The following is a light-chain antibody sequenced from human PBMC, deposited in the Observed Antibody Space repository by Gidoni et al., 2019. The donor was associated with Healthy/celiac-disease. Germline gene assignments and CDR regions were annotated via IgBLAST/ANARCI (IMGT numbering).Light chain of an antibody. V-gene: IGKV4-1*01. J-gene: IGKJ3*01. CDR2: WAS. CDR1: QSVLYSSNNKNY. CDR3: QQYYSIGGT. Sequence: DIVITQSPDSLALSLGERATINCKSSQSVLYSSNNKNYLAWYQQKPGQPPKLLIYWASTRESGVPDRFSGSGSGTDFTLTISSLQAEDVAVYYCQQYYSIGGTFGPGTKVDIK.